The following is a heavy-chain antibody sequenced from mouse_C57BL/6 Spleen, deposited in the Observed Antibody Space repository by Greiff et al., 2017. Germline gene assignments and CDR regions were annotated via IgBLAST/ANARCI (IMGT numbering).Heavy chain of an antibody. CDR3: ASPMDY. Sequence: QVQLQQPGAELVKPGASVKLSCKASGYTFTSYWMPWVKQRPGQGLEWIGEIDPSDSYTNYNQKFKGKATLTVDTSTSTAYMQLSSLTSEDSAVYYCASPMDYWGQGTSVTVSS. CDR2: IDPSDSYT. CDR1: GYTFTSYW. J-gene: IGHJ4*01. V-gene: IGHV1-50*01.